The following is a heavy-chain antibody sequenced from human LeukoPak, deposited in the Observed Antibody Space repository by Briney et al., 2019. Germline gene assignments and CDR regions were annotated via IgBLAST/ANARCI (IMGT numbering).Heavy chain of an antibody. V-gene: IGHV1-46*01. Sequence: ASVKVSCKASGYTFTSYYMHWVRQAPGQGLEWMGIINPSGGSTSYAQKFQGRVTMTRDTSTSTVYMELSSLRSEDTAVYYCARGAYYDSSGYYYFSPSFLYWGQGTLVTVSS. CDR1: GYTFTSYY. J-gene: IGHJ4*02. D-gene: IGHD3-22*01. CDR2: INPSGGST. CDR3: ARGAYYDSSGYYYFSPSFLY.